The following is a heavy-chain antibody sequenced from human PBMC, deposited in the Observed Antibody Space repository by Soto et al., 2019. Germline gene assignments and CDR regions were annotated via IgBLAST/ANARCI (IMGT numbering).Heavy chain of an antibody. V-gene: IGHV4-59*01. CDR2: IYYSGNT. Sequence: SETLSLTCTVSSGSINNYYWSWIRQSPGKGLEWIGNIYYSGNTNYNPSLKSRVTMSVDTFKNQFSLKLSSVTAADTAVYYCARRAYATYHFDYWGQGTLVTVSS. CDR1: SGSINNYY. CDR3: ARRAYATYHFDY. D-gene: IGHD4-17*01. J-gene: IGHJ4*02.